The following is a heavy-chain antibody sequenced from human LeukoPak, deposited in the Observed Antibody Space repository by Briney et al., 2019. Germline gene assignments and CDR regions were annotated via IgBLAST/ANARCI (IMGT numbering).Heavy chain of an antibody. CDR1: GGSISSSSYY. Sequence: PSETLSLTCTVSGGSISSSSYYWGWIRQPPGKGLEWIGSIYYSGSTYYNPSLKSRVTISVDTSKNQFSLKLSSVTAADTAVYYCARDTLAAFRGAPYYFDYWGQGTLVTVSS. V-gene: IGHV4-39*07. CDR3: ARDTLAAFRGAPYYFDY. CDR2: IYYSGST. J-gene: IGHJ4*02. D-gene: IGHD3-10*01.